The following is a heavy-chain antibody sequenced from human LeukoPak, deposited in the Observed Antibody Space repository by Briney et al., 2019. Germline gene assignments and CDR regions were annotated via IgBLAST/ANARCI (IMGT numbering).Heavy chain of an antibody. V-gene: IGHV3-23*01. D-gene: IGHD2-15*01. CDR1: GFTFNSYG. CDR3: ALAAAASSFDY. CDR2: ISGSGGTT. J-gene: IGHJ4*02. Sequence: GGSLRLSCAGSGFTFNSYGMSWVRQAPGKGLEWVSGISGSGGTTYYADSVKGRFTISRDNSKNTLYLQMNSLRVEDTAVYYCALAAAASSFDYWGRGTLLTVSS.